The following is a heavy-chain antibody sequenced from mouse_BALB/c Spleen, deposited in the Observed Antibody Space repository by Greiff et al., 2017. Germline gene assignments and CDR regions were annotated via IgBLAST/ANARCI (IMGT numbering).Heavy chain of an antibody. CDR1: GFTFSSYA. D-gene: IGHD1-1*01. CDR3: ANYYGSTYFDV. Sequence: EVKLVESGGGLVKPGGSLKLSCAASGFTFSSYAMSWVRQTPEKRLEWVASISSGGSTYYPDSVKGRFTISRDNARNILYLQMSSLRSEDTAMYYCANYYGSTYFDVWGAGTTVTVSS. V-gene: IGHV5-6-5*01. CDR2: ISSGGST. J-gene: IGHJ1*01.